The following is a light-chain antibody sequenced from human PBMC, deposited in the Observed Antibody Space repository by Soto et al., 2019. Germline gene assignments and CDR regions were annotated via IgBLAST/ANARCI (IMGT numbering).Light chain of an antibody. V-gene: IGKV4-1*01. CDR3: QQYNSTPPT. Sequence: DIVMTQSPDSLTVSLGERATINCKSSQSILSSSNNKNYLVWYQQKPRQPPKVLINWASTRESGVPDRFSGGVSGADSTLTISSLQAEDVAVYHCQQYNSTPPTIGGGTKLEIK. J-gene: IGKJ4*01. CDR2: WAS. CDR1: QSILSSSNNKNY.